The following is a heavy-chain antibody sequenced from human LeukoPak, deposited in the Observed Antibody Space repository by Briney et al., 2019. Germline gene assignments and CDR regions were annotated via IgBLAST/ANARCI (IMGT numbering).Heavy chain of an antibody. D-gene: IGHD6-13*01. Sequence: GGSLRLSCAASGFTFSNYAMHWVRQAPGKGLEWVAVISSGGSDKYYADSVKGRFTISRDNSTNALYVQMNSLRPEDTAVYHCVKDSAAAGFFEFRGEGTLWSVSP. CDR3: VKDSAAAGFFEF. CDR1: GFTFSNYA. V-gene: IGHV3-30*18. J-gene: IGHJ4*02. CDR2: ISSGGSDK.